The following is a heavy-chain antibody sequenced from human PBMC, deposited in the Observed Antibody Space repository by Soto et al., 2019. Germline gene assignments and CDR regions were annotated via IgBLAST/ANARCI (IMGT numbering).Heavy chain of an antibody. Sequence: GGSLRLSCAASGFTFSSYWMHWVRQAPGKGLVWVSRINSDGSSTSYADSVKGRFTISRDNAKNTRYLQMNSLRAEDTAVYYCAREEKPYGDYDDYYYYYGMDVWGQGTTVTVSS. J-gene: IGHJ6*02. V-gene: IGHV3-74*01. CDR1: GFTFSSYW. CDR3: AREEKPYGDYDDYYYYYGMDV. CDR2: INSDGSST. D-gene: IGHD4-17*01.